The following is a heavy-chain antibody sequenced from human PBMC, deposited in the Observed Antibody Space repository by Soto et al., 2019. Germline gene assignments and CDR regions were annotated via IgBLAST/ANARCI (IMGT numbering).Heavy chain of an antibody. CDR1: GYSFTGHY. Sequence: QVQHVQSGAEVKKPGDSVKVSCKASGYSFTGHYMHWVRRAPGQGLEWMGWVNLNTGGTDYAQEFQGRVTMTTATSIRTVYLEGTRLKFDDTAIYYCARDPSSFLGRVYGMDVWGQGTAVTVSS. CDR2: VNLNTGGT. V-gene: IGHV1-2*02. J-gene: IGHJ6*02. CDR3: ARDPSSFLGRVYGMDV.